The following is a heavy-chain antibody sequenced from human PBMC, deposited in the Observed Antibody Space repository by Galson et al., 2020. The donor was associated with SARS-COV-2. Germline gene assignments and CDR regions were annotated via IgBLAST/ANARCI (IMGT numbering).Heavy chain of an antibody. D-gene: IGHD3-16*01. CDR2: LSGGGGNT. CDR3: AKDGGGWLTIGGYYFDY. Sequence: TGGSLRLSCAASGFTFSNFAMNWVRQAPGKGLEWVSGLSGGGGNTYYAASVKGRFTISRDNSKNTLYLQMNSLRVEDTAVYYCAKDGGGWLTIGGYYFDYWGQGILVTVSA. V-gene: IGHV3-23*01. CDR1: GFTFSNFA. J-gene: IGHJ4*02.